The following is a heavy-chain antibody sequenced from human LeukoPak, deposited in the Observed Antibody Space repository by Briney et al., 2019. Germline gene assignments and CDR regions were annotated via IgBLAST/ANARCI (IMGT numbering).Heavy chain of an antibody. V-gene: IGHV2-70*11. CDR3: ARLAYCGGDCPTLNAFDI. CDR1: GFSLSTSGMC. D-gene: IGHD2-21*02. Sequence: ESGPTLVNPTQTLTLTCTFSGFSLSTSGMCVSWIRQPPGKALEWLARIDWDDDKYYSTSLKTRLTISKDTSKNQVVLTMTNMDPVDTATYYCARLAYCGGDCPTLNAFDIWGQGTMVTVSS. CDR2: IDWDDDK. J-gene: IGHJ3*02.